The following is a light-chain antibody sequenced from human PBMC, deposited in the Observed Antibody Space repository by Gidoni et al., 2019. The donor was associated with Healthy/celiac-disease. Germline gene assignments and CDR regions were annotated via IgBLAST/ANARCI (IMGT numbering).Light chain of an antibody. Sequence: DIVMTQSPDSLAVFLGERATINCKSSQSVLYSSNNKNYLAWYQQKPGQPPKLLIYWASTRESGVPDRFSGSGSGTDFTLTISSLQAEDVAVYFTQQYYSTPFTFGPXTKVDIK. CDR1: QSVLYSSNNKNY. CDR3: QQYYSTPFT. CDR2: WAS. V-gene: IGKV4-1*01. J-gene: IGKJ3*01.